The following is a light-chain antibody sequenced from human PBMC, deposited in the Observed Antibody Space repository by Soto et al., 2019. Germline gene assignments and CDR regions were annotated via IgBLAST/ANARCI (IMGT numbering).Light chain of an antibody. J-gene: IGLJ1*01. Sequence: ALTQPLSVSGSPGQSVTISCTGTSSDVGGYNYVSWYQQPPGKAPKLMIYDVSKRPSGVPDRFSGSKSGNTASLTISGLQAEDEADYYCCSYAGSYTEVFGTGT. CDR3: CSYAGSYTEV. CDR1: SSDVGGYNY. V-gene: IGLV2-11*01. CDR2: DVS.